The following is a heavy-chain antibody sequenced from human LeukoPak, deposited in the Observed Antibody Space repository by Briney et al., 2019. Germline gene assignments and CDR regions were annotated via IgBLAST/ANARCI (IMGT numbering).Heavy chain of an antibody. J-gene: IGHJ3*02. Sequence: GGSLRLSCAASGFTFSSYGMSWVRQAPGKGLEWVAIIKQDGSEKYYVDSVRGRFTISRDNAKNSLYLQMNSLRAEDTAFYYCARDEFIWGQGTMVTVSS. CDR3: ARDEFI. V-gene: IGHV3-7*01. CDR1: GFTFSSYG. CDR2: IKQDGSEK.